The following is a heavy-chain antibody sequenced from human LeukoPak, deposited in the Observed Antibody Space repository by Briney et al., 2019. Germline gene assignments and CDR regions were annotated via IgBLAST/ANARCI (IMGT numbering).Heavy chain of an antibody. V-gene: IGHV3-30*04. D-gene: IGHD1-14*01. Sequence: PGRSLRLSCAASGFTFSSYAMHWVRQAPVKGLEWVAVISYDGSNKYYADSVKGRFTNSRDNSKNTLYLQMNSLRAEDTAVYYCAREKNRNYFDYWGQGTLVTVSS. CDR3: AREKNRNYFDY. J-gene: IGHJ4*02. CDR2: ISYDGSNK. CDR1: GFTFSSYA.